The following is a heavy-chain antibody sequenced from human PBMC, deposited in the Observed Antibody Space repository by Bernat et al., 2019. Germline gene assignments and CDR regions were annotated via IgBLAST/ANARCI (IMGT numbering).Heavy chain of an antibody. V-gene: IGHV4-59*01. CDR3: ARHYSYIGSYYYLDL. D-gene: IGHD2-15*01. CDR1: GDSLSSYY. J-gene: IGHJ2*01. CDR2: IYYSGST. Sequence: QVQLQESGPGLVKPSETLSLTCTVSGDSLSSYYWSWIRQSPGKGLEWIAYIYYSGSTDYNPSLKSRVTISVDTSKNQFSLRLSSVTAADTAVYYCARHYSYIGSYYYLDLWGRGTPVTVSS.